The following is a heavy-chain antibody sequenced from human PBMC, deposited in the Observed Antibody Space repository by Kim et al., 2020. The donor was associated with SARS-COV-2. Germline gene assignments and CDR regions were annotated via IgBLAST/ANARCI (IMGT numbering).Heavy chain of an antibody. CDR1: GFTFSSFG. Sequence: GGSLRLSCTASGFTFSSFGMHWVRQAPGKGLEWVAVIRSDGSNRYYADSVKDRCTISRDNSKNTLYLQMNSLRAEDTAVYYCAREWGWATWVRVFLGQAT. J-gene: IGHJ3*01. CDR2: IRSDGSNR. V-gene: IGHV3-33*01. CDR3: AREWGWATWVRVF. D-gene: IGHD3-10*01.